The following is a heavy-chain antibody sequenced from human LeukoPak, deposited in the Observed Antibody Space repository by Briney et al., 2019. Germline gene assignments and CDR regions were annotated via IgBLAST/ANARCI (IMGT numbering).Heavy chain of an antibody. CDR2: ITSSSTYM. CDR3: ARRTTVTTIGYYYYMDV. D-gene: IGHD4-17*01. CDR1: GFTFNSYN. J-gene: IGHJ6*03. V-gene: IGHV3-21*01. Sequence: GGSLRLSCAASGFTFNSYNMNWVRQAPGKGLEWVSSITSSSTYMYYADSVKGRFTISRDNARNSLYLQMNSLRAEDTAVYYCARRTTVTTIGYYYYMDVWGKGTTVTVSS.